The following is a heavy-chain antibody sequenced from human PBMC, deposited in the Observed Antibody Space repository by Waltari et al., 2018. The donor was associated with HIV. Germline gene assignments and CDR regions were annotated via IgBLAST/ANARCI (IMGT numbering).Heavy chain of an antibody. CDR1: AGSISSYY. V-gene: IGHV4-59*01. CDR2: IYYSGST. Sequence: QVQLQESGPGLVKPSETLSLTCSVSAGSISSYYWSWIRQPPGKGLEWIGYIYYSGSTNYNPSLKSRVTISVDTSNNQFSLKLNSVTAADTAVYYCARDFYGDGGDWYFDLWGRGTLVTVSS. J-gene: IGHJ2*01. CDR3: ARDFYGDGGDWYFDL. D-gene: IGHD4-17*01.